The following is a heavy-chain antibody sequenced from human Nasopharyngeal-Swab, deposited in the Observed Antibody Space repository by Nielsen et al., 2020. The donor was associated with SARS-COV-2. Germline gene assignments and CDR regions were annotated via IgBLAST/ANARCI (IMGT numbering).Heavy chain of an antibody. CDR2: ISYDGSNK. V-gene: IGHV3-30-3*01. J-gene: IGHJ5*02. D-gene: IGHD3-10*01. CDR3: ARDWAHYYGSGALLLWWFDP. CDR1: GFTFRSYA. Sequence: GESLKISCAASGFTFRSYAMHWVRQAPGKGLEWVAVISYDGSNKYYADSVKGRFTISRDNSKDTLYLQMNSLRAEDTAVYYCARDWAHYYGSGALLLWWFDPWGQGTLVTVSS.